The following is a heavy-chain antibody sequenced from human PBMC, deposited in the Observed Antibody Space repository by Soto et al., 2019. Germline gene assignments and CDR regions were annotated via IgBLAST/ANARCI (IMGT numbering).Heavy chain of an antibody. CDR2: SYYSGST. CDR3: AKAPYSSSYYYYYGMDV. J-gene: IGHJ6*02. Sequence: QVQLQESGPGLVKPSQTLSLTCTVSGGSISSGGYYWSWIRQHPGKGLEWIGYSYYSGSTYYNPSVRNGVSISVDTSKNQFSPNLSSVTAADTAVYYCAKAPYSSSYYYYYGMDVWGQGTTVTVSS. V-gene: IGHV4-31*03. D-gene: IGHD6-13*01. CDR1: GGSISSGGYY.